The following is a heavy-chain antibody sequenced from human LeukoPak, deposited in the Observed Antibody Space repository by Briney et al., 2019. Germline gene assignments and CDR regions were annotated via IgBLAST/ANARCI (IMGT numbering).Heavy chain of an antibody. J-gene: IGHJ4*02. D-gene: IGHD3-9*01. Sequence: PSETLSLTCTVSGGSISIYYWSWIRQPPGKGLEWIGYIYYSGSTNYNPSLKSRVTISVDTSKNQFSLKLSSVTAADTAVYYCARGPLAFGYFEVWGQGTLVTVSS. CDR1: GGSISIYY. CDR3: ARGPLAFGYFEV. V-gene: IGHV4-59*01. CDR2: IYYSGST.